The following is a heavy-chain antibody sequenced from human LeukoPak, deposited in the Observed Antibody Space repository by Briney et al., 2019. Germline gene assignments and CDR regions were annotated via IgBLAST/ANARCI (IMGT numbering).Heavy chain of an antibody. CDR2: IYYSGST. J-gene: IGHJ5*02. CDR3: ARQYYDSSLNWFDP. V-gene: IGHV4-59*08. D-gene: IGHD3-22*01. Sequence: SETLSITCTISGGSISSYYWSWIRQPPGKGLDWIGYIYYSGSTNYNPSLKSRVTISVDTSKNQFSLKLSSVTAADTAVYYCARQYYDSSLNWFDPWGQGTLVTVSS. CDR1: GGSISSYY.